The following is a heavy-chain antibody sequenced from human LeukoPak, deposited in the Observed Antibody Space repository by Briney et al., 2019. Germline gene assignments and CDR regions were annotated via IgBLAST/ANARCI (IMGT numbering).Heavy chain of an antibody. J-gene: IGHJ6*02. CDR3: ASDYGSGDYGMDV. CDR1: RGSISNYY. CDR2: FSYSGST. D-gene: IGHD3-10*01. V-gene: IGHV4-59*01. Sequence: SETLSLTCTVSRGSISNYYWGWVRQPPGKGLEWIGFFSYSGSTNYNPSLKSRVTISVDTSKNQFSLKLTSVTAADTAVYYCASDYGSGDYGMDVWGQGTTVTVSS.